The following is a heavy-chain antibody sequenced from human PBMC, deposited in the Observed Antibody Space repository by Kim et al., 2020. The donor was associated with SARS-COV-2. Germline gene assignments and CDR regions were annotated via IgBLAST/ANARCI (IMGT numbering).Heavy chain of an antibody. Sequence: GGSLRLSCAASGFTFISYAMHWVRQAPGKGLEWVAVISYDGSNKYYADSVKGRFTISRDNSKNTLYLQMNSLRAEDTAVYYCARDISGSYRYFQHWGQGTLVTVSS. V-gene: IGHV3-30*04. CDR2: ISYDGSNK. D-gene: IGHD1-26*01. J-gene: IGHJ1*01. CDR1: GFTFISYA. CDR3: ARDISGSYRYFQH.